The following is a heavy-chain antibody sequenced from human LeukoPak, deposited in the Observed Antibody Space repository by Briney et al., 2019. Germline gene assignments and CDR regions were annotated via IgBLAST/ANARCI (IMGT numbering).Heavy chain of an antibody. V-gene: IGHV1-18*01. D-gene: IGHD2-8*02. Sequence: ASVKVSCTASGYSFTSYGISWVRQAPGQGLEWMGWISANNGHTNYAQKLQGRVTMTTDTSTTTAYMELRSLRSDDTAVYYCARESGGYFDYWGQGTLVTVSS. CDR2: ISANNGHT. CDR3: ARESGGYFDY. CDR1: GYSFTSYG. J-gene: IGHJ4*02.